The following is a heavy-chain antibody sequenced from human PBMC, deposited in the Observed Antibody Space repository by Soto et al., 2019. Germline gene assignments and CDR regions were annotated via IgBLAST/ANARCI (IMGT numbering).Heavy chain of an antibody. J-gene: IGHJ6*02. CDR3: ARDLCNGVCQRSDGMDV. Sequence: SVKVSCKASGGTFSSYAISWVRQAPGQGLEWMGGIIPIFGTANYAQKFQGRVTITADESTSTAYMELSSLRSEDTAVYYCARDLCNGVCQRSDGMDVWGQGTTVTVSS. V-gene: IGHV1-69*13. D-gene: IGHD2-8*01. CDR1: GGTFSSYA. CDR2: IIPIFGTA.